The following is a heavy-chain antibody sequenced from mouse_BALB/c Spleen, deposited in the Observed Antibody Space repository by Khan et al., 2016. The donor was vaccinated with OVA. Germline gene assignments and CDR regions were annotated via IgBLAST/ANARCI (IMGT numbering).Heavy chain of an antibody. CDR1: GYTFTSYW. Sequence: QVQLKESGAELARPGASVKLSCKASGYTFTSYWMQWVKQRPGQGLVWIGAIYPGDGDTRYTQKFKGKATLTADKSSSTAYMQLSSLASEDSAVYYCARGGYGNRYYAMDYWGQGTSVTVSS. J-gene: IGHJ4*01. CDR3: ARGGYGNRYYAMDY. CDR2: IYPGDGDT. V-gene: IGHV1-87*01. D-gene: IGHD2-10*02.